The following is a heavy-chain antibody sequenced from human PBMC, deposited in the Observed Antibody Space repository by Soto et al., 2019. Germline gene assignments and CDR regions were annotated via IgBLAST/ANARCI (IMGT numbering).Heavy chain of an antibody. D-gene: IGHD3-22*01. CDR3: ARQHYYDSSGYYTWN. CDR2: VHYSGST. CDR1: GGSIRSNIYY. J-gene: IGHJ4*02. V-gene: IGHV4-39*01. Sequence: QLQLQESGPGLVKPSETLSLTCSVSGGSIRSNIYYWGWIRQPPGKGLEWIATVHYSGSTYYTPSLKNRVTXSPXXSXDQFSLRLNSVTAADTAVYYCARQHYYDSSGYYTWNWGQGTLVTVSS.